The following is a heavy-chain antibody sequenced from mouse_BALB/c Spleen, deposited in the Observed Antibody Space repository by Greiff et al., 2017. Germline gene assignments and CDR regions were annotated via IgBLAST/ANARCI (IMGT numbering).Heavy chain of an antibody. J-gene: IGHJ3*01. CDR2: ISYSGST. V-gene: IGHV3-2*02. D-gene: IGHD1-1*01. CDR3: ATHYEGFAY. CDR1: GYSITSDYA. Sequence: ESGPGLVKPSQSLSLTCTVTGYSITSDYAWNWIRQFPGNKLEWMGYISYSGSTSYNPSLKSRISITRDTSKNQFFLQLNSVTTEDTATYYCATHYEGFAYWGQGTLVTVSA.